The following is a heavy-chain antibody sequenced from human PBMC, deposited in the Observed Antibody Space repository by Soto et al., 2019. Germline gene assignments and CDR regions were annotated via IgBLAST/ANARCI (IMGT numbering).Heavy chain of an antibody. V-gene: IGHV4-34*01. D-gene: IGHD3-22*01. CDR1: GGSFSGYY. J-gene: IGHJ4*02. CDR2: INHSGST. Sequence: SETLSLTCAVYGGSFSGYYWSWIRQPPGKGLEWIGEINHSGSTNYNPSLKSRVTISVDTSKNHFSLKLSSVTAADTAVYYCARLGYYDSSGYYYVFDYWGQGTLVTVSS. CDR3: ARLGYYDSSGYYYVFDY.